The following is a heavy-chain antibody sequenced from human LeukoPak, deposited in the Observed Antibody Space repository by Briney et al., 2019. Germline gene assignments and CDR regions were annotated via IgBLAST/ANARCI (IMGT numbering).Heavy chain of an antibody. D-gene: IGHD1-26*01. CDR2: INPSGGST. Sequence: ASVKVSCKASGYTFTSYYMHWVRQAPGQGLEWMGIINPSGGSTSYAQKFQGRVTMTRDTSTSTAYMELSSLRSEDTAVYYCARADSKWELLHDYYYYMDVWGKGTTVTVSS. V-gene: IGHV1-46*01. CDR3: ARADSKWELLHDYYYYMDV. CDR1: GYTFTSYY. J-gene: IGHJ6*03.